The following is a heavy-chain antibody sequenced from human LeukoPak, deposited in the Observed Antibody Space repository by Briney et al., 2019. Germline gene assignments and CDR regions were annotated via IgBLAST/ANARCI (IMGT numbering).Heavy chain of an antibody. Sequence: SETLSLTCTVSGGSISSSSYYWGWIRQPPGKGLEWIGEINHSGSTNYNPSLKSRVTISVDTSKNQFSLKLSSVTAADTAVYYCARLHAVRYFDWLSDTYYFDYWGQGTLVTVSS. D-gene: IGHD3-9*01. CDR1: GGSISSSSYY. CDR2: INHSGST. J-gene: IGHJ4*02. V-gene: IGHV4-39*07. CDR3: ARLHAVRYFDWLSDTYYFDY.